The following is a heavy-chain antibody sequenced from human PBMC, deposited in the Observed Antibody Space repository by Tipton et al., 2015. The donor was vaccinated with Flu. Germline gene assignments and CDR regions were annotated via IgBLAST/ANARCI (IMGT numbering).Heavy chain of an antibody. CDR3: ARRDFSNYVSDPKNWFDR. CDR2: IHRSGST. J-gene: IGHJ5*02. Sequence: LRLSCAVSGDSIRNDYFWGWIRQPPGKGLEWIATIHRSGSTKYNPPLKSRVTISVDTSKNQFYLEMRSVAAADMAMYYCARRDFSNYVSDPKNWFDRWGQGTLVTVSS. CDR1: GDSIRNDYF. V-gene: IGHV4-38-2*01. D-gene: IGHD4-11*01.